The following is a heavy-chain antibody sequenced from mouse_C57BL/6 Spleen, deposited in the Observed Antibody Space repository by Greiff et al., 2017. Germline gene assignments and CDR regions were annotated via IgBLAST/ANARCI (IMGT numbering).Heavy chain of an antibody. CDR2: IYPSDSET. CDR1: GYTFTSYW. V-gene: IGHV1-61*01. D-gene: IGHD1-1*01. J-gene: IGHJ3*01. CDR3: AREGYYGSSYHFAY. Sequence: QVQLQQPGAELVRPGSSVKLSCKASGYTFTSYWMDWVKQRPGQGLEWIGNIYPSDSETHYNQKFKDKATLTVDKSSSTAYMQLSSLTSEDSAVYYCAREGYYGSSYHFAYWGQGTLGTVSA.